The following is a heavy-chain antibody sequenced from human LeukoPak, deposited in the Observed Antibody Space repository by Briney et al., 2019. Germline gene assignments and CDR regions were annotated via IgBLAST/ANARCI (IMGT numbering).Heavy chain of an antibody. V-gene: IGHV3-9*03. D-gene: IGHD4-17*01. CDR2: ISWNSGSI. CDR1: GFTFDDYA. Sequence: GGSLRLSCAASGFTFDDYAMHWVRQAPGKGLEWVSGISWNSGSIGYADSVKGRFTISRDNAKNPLYLQMNSLRAEDMALYYCAKETTVTTFRDWYFDLWGHGTLVTVSS. J-gene: IGHJ2*01. CDR3: AKETTVTTFRDWYFDL.